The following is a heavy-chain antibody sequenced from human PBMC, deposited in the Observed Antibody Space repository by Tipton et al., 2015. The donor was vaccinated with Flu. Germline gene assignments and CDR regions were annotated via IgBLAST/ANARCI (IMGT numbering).Heavy chain of an antibody. Sequence: VKPSETLSLTCTVSGGSISSYYWSWIRQPAGKGLEWIGRIYSSGSTSYNPSLKSRVTMSVDTAENQFSLRLSSVTAADTAVYYCARSVTYYYDRSGSTFDYWGQGTLVTVSS. J-gene: IGHJ4*02. D-gene: IGHD3-22*01. CDR3: ARSVTYYYDRSGSTFDY. CDR2: IYSSGST. V-gene: IGHV4-4*07. CDR1: GGSISSYY.